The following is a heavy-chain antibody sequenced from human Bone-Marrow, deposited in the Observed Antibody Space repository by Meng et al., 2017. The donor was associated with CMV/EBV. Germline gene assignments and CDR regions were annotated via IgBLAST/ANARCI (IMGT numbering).Heavy chain of an antibody. CDR3: ASHSGDNDLYYYYGMDV. CDR1: GHTFTSFY. V-gene: IGHV1-46*01. J-gene: IGHJ6*02. Sequence: ASVKVSCKASGHTFTSFYMQWVRQAPGQGLEWMGVINPSGGSTNYAQKFRGRVIMTRDTSTSTVYMELSSLRSEDTAVYYCASHSGDNDLYYYYGMDVWGQGTTVTVSS. D-gene: IGHD2-21*02. CDR2: INPSGGST.